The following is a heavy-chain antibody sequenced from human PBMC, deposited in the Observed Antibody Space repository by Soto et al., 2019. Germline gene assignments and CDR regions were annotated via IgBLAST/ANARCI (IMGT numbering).Heavy chain of an antibody. CDR1: GDSVSRNSAA. V-gene: IGHV6-1*01. J-gene: IGHJ4*02. CDR3: ARVPFSSSWSNFDY. D-gene: IGHD6-13*01. CDR2: TYYRSKRYN. Sequence: QVQLQQSGPGLVKPSQTLSLTCAISGDSVSRNSAAWNWIRQSPSRALEWLGRTYYRSKRYNDYAISVKSRITINPDTYNTQFSLQLNAVTPEDTAVYDCARVPFSSSWSNFDYWGQGTLVTVSS.